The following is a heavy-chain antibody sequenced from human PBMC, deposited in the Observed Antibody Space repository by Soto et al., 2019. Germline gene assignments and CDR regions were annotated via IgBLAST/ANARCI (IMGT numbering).Heavy chain of an antibody. CDR1: GGSISSYY. D-gene: IGHD3-16*01. Sequence: SETLSLTCTVSGGSISSYYWSWIRQPPGKGLEWIGYIYYSGSTNYNPSLKSRVTISVDTSKNQFSLKLSSVTAADTAVYYCGRVGGGKTSYYYYYMDVWGKGTTVTVSS. CDR2: IYYSGST. CDR3: GRVGGGKTSYYYYYMDV. V-gene: IGHV4-59*01. J-gene: IGHJ6*03.